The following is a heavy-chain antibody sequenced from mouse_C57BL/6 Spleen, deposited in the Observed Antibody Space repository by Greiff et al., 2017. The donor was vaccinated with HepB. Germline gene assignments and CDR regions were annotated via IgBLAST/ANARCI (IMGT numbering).Heavy chain of an antibody. CDR3: ARAHYYGSREDWFAY. D-gene: IGHD1-1*01. CDR1: GYTFTSYW. V-gene: IGHV1-72*01. J-gene: IGHJ3*01. CDR2: IDPNSGGT. Sequence: VQLQQPGAELVKPGASVKLSCKASGYTFTSYWMHWVKQRPGRGLEWIGRIDPNSGGTKYNEKFKSKATLTVDKPSSTAYMQLSSLTSADSAVYYCARAHYYGSREDWFAYWGQGTLVTVSA.